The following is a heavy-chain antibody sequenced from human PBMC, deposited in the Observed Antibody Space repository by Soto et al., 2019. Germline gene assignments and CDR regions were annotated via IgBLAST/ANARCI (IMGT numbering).Heavy chain of an antibody. V-gene: IGHV1-18*04. CDR1: GYTFTSYG. CDR2: ISAYNGNT. J-gene: IGHJ6*02. CDR3: ARESDYEGGFGYYYYGMDV. D-gene: IGHD5-12*01. Sequence: QVQLVQSGAEVKKPGASVKVSCKASGYTFTSYGISWVRLAPGQGLEWMGWISAYNGNTNYAQKLQGRVTMTTDTSTSTAYMELRSLRSDDTAVYYCARESDYEGGFGYYYYGMDVWGQGTTVTVSS.